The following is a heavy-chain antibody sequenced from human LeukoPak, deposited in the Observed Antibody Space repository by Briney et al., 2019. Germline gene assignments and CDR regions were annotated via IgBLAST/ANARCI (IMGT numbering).Heavy chain of an antibody. CDR2: ISWNSGSI. J-gene: IGHJ4*02. Sequence: GRSLRLSCAASGFTFDDYAMHWVRQAPGKGLEWVSGISWNSGSIGYADSVKGRFTISRDNAKNSLYLQMNSLRAEDTALYYCAKGFNYYGSGSYQVFDYWRQGTLVTVSS. CDR1: GFTFDDYA. CDR3: AKGFNYYGSGSYQVFDY. D-gene: IGHD3-10*01. V-gene: IGHV3-9*01.